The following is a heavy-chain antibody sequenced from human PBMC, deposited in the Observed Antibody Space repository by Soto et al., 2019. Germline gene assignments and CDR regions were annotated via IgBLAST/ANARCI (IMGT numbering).Heavy chain of an antibody. CDR3: ARGGLWRWQREIWEY. Sequence: PSETLSLTCAVYGGSFSGYYWSWIRQPPGKGLEWIGEINHSGSTNYNPSLKSRVTISVDTSKNQFSLKLSSVTAADTAVYYCARGGLWRWQREIWEYWGQGTLVTVS. V-gene: IGHV4-34*01. D-gene: IGHD2-21*01. CDR2: INHSGST. CDR1: GGSFSGYY. J-gene: IGHJ4*02.